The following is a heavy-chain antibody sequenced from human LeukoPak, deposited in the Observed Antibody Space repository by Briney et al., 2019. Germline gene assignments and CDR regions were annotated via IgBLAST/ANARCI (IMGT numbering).Heavy chain of an antibody. D-gene: IGHD3-22*01. V-gene: IGHV3-30*04. CDR3: ARAPDYDDAFDI. J-gene: IGHJ3*02. CDR2: ISYDGSNK. Sequence: GGSLRLSCAASGFTFSSYAMHWVRQAPGKGLEWVAVISYDGSNKYYADSVKGRFTISRDNSKNTLYLQMNSLRAEDTAVYYCARAPDYDDAFDIWGQGTMVTVSS. CDR1: GFTFSSYA.